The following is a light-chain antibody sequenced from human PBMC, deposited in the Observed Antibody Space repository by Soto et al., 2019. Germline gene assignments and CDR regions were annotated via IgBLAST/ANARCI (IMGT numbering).Light chain of an antibody. V-gene: IGLV1-40*01. CDR2: GNT. J-gene: IGLJ3*02. CDR3: QSYDSSLSNWV. Sequence: QSVLTQPPAVSGAPGQRVTISCTGGSSNIGAAYDVQWYQQLPGTAPKLLIYGNTNRLSGVPDRFSGSKSGTSASLAISGLQAEDEADYYCQSYDSSLSNWVFGGGTKLTVL. CDR1: SSNIGAAYD.